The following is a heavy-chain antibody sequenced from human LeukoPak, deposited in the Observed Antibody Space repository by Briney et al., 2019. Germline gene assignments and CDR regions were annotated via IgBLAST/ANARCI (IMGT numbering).Heavy chain of an antibody. CDR1: GGSISSYY. Sequence: SETLSLTCTVSGGSISSYYWSWLRQPPGKGLHSFGYVYYSGSTNYNPSLKSRVTISVDTSKNQFSLKLSSVTAADTAVYYCARYCSGGSCYSAIDYWGQGTLVTVSS. V-gene: IGHV4-59*01. J-gene: IGHJ4*02. CDR2: VYYSGST. CDR3: ARYCSGGSCYSAIDY. D-gene: IGHD2-15*01.